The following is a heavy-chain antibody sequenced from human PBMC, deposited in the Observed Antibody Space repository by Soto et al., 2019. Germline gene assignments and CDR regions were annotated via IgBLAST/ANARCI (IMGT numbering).Heavy chain of an antibody. V-gene: IGHV3-30*03. D-gene: IGHD3-22*01. CDR3: ARGLYYYDSSGYWGY. Sequence: GGSLRLSCEASGFTFRSYGMHWVRQAPGKGLEWVAVMKSDGSRDHIDSVKGRFTIFRDNSKKTLYLQMNNLRPEDTAVYYCARGLYYYDSSGYWGYWGQGTLVTVSS. J-gene: IGHJ4*02. CDR2: MKSDGSR. CDR1: GFTFRSYG.